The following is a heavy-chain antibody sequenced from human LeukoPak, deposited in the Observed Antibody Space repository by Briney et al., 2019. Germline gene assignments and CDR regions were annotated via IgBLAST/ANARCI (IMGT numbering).Heavy chain of an antibody. D-gene: IGHD2-15*01. V-gene: IGHV1-46*01. J-gene: IGHJ4*02. CDR2: INPSGGST. CDR3: AREVYCSGGSCYYEFDY. CDR1: GYXXTXYY. Sequence: VSCXXXGYXXTXYYMHWVRQAPGXGREWRGIINPSGGSTSYAQKFQGRVTMTRDTSTSTVYMELSSLRSEDTAVYYCAREVYCSGGSCYYEFDYWGQGTLVTVSS.